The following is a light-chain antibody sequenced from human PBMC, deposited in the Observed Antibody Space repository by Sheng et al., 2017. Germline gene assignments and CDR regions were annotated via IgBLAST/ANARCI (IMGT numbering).Light chain of an antibody. J-gene: IGKJ1*01. V-gene: IGKV1-27*01. Sequence: DIQMTQSPSSLSASVGDRVTITCRASQGISNYLAWYQQKPGEVPKLLIYAASNLQSGVPSRFSGSGSGTDFTLTISSLQPEDVATYYCQKYNSAPRTFGQGTKVEIK. CDR1: QGISNY. CDR2: AAS. CDR3: QKYNSAPRT.